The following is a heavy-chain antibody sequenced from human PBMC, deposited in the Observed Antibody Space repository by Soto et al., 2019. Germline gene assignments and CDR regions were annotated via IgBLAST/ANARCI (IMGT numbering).Heavy chain of an antibody. D-gene: IGHD2-8*01. V-gene: IGHV3-30*18. J-gene: IGHJ6*02. CDR2: ISSDGTNK. CDR3: AKSLGFCTTAGCSPHFFYVMDV. CDR1: GFTFSGYG. Sequence: QVQLVESGGGVVQPGRSLRLSCAASGFTFSGYGMHWVRQAPGRGLEWVAMISSDGTNKYYEDSVKGRFAISRDNSKNTLYLQMDSLRVADTALYYCAKSLGFCTTAGCSPHFFYVMDVWGQGTTVTASS.